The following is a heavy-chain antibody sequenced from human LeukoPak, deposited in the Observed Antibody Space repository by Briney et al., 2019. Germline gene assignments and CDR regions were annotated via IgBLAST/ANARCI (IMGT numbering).Heavy chain of an antibody. J-gene: IGHJ2*01. D-gene: IGHD5-12*01. V-gene: IGHV3-23*01. CDR3: ARVRKYSGYYSWYFDL. CDR1: GFTFGSYA. CDR2: ISGSGGST. Sequence: PGGSLRLSCAASGFTFGSYAMSWVRQAPGKGLEWVSAISGSGGSTYYPGSVKGRFTISRENAKNSLYLQMNSLRAGDTAVYYCARVRKYSGYYSWYFDLWGRGTLVTVSS.